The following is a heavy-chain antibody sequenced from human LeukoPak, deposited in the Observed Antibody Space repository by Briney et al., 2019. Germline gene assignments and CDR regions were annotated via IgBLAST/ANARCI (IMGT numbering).Heavy chain of an antibody. J-gene: IGHJ4*02. Sequence: PGESLKISCKGSGYSFPNYWIAWVRQMPGKGLEWMGIIYPGDSDTRYSPSFQGQVTISVDKTVSITYLQWSSLKASDTAMYYCARLYRSTSGGDYWGQGTLVTVSS. D-gene: IGHD6-13*01. CDR1: GYSFPNYW. CDR2: IYPGDSDT. CDR3: ARLYRSTSGGDY. V-gene: IGHV5-51*01.